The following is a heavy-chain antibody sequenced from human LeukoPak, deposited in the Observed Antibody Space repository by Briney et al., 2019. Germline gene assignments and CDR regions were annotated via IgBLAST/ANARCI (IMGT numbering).Heavy chain of an antibody. CDR1: GYSFTSYW. CDR3: ARHSEGVAADRWFDP. D-gene: IGHD2-15*01. CDR2: IYPGDSDT. V-gene: IGHV5-51*01. Sequence: GESLKISCKGSGYSFTSYWIAWVRQMPGKGLEWMGIIYPGDSDTGYSPSFQGQVTISADKSISTAYLQWSSLKASDTAMYYCARHSEGVAADRWFDPWGQGTLVTVSS. J-gene: IGHJ5*02.